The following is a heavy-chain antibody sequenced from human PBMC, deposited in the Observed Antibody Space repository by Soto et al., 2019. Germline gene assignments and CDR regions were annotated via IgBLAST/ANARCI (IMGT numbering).Heavy chain of an antibody. CDR3: AKGGGDQRYCDY. D-gene: IGHD3-16*01. Sequence: QVQLVDSGGGVVQPGRSLRLSCTGSGFTFSNYGMHWVRQAPGKGLEWVAIISHDGSNKYYAASVKDRFTISRDNSKKTGYRQMNSLGAEDTAVYYCAKGGGDQRYCDYWGQGTLVIVSS. V-gene: IGHV3-30*18. CDR1: GFTFSNYG. CDR2: ISHDGSNK. J-gene: IGHJ4*02.